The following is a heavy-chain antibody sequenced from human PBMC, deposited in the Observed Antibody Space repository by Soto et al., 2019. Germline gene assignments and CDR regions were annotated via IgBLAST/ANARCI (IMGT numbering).Heavy chain of an antibody. CDR1: GGSISSSSYY. D-gene: IGHD3-10*01. CDR3: ARHIWFGELLGVVGDNWFDP. J-gene: IGHJ5*02. V-gene: IGHV4-39*01. CDR2: IYYSGST. Sequence: QLQLQESGPGLVKPSETLSLTCTVSGGSISSSSYYWGWIRQPPGKGLEWIGSIYYSGSTYYNPSLRLRVTISVDTSKNHFSLKLSSVTAADTAVYYCARHIWFGELLGVVGDNWFDPWGQGTLVTVSS.